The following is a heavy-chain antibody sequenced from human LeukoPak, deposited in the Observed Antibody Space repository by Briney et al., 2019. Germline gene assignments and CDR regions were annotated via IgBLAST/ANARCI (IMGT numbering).Heavy chain of an antibody. D-gene: IGHD6-13*01. CDR1: GFSFSSYS. V-gene: IGHV3-48*04. Sequence: GGSLRLSCAASGFSFSSYSMNWVRQAPGKGLEWVSYISHTGSTMSYADSVKGRFTISRDNARNSLYLQMNSLRADDTAVYYCARNFVSSWFSFDAFDIWGQGTMVTVSS. CDR3: ARNFVSSWFSFDAFDI. J-gene: IGHJ3*02. CDR2: ISHTGSTM.